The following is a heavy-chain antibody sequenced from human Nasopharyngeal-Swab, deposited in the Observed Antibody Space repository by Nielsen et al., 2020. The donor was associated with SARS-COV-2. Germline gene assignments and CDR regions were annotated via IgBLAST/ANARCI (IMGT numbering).Heavy chain of an antibody. CDR1: GGSFSGYY. Sequence: SETLSLTCAVYGGSFSGYYWSWIRQPPGKGLEWIGEINHSGSTNYNPSLKSRVTISVDTSKNQFSLKLSSVTAADTAVYYCARARELRPWGQGTLGTVSS. V-gene: IGHV4-34*01. CDR3: ARARELRP. CDR2: INHSGST. J-gene: IGHJ5*02. D-gene: IGHD1-26*01.